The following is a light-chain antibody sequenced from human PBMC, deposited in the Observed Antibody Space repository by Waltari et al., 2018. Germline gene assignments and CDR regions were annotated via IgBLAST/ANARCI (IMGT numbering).Light chain of an antibody. V-gene: IGKV3-15*01. CDR2: GAS. Sequence: EIVMTQSPDTLSVSPGERATLSCRASPSVTTNLAWYQQKPGQAPRLPLYGASTRATGIPARFSGSGSGTDFTLTISSLQSEDFAVYYCQQYFDWPMYTFAQGTKLEIK. J-gene: IGKJ2*01. CDR1: PSVTTN. CDR3: QQYFDWPMYT.